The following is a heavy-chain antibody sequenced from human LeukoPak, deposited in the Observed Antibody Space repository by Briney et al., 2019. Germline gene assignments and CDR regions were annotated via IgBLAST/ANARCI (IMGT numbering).Heavy chain of an antibody. CDR2: ISSSSSYI. D-gene: IGHD6-6*01. V-gene: IGHV3-21*01. CDR1: GXTFSSYS. J-gene: IGHJ6*03. CDR3: ARAGRLEAALPCYMDV. Sequence: LXCAXSGXTFSSYSMNWVRQAPGKGLEWVSSISSSSSYIYYADSVKGRFTISRDNAKNSLYLQMNSLRAEDTAVYYCARAGRLEAALPCYMDVWGKGTTVTV.